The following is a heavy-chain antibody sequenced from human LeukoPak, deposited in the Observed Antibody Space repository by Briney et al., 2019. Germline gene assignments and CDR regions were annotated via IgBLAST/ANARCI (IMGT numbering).Heavy chain of an antibody. D-gene: IGHD3-9*01. J-gene: IGHJ4*02. Sequence: GGSLRLSCAASGLTFSSYGMHWVRQAPGKGLEWVAVIWYDGSNKYYADSVKGRFTISRDNSKNTLYLQMNSLRAEDTAVYYCAKDSSLRYFDWWAHPFDHWGQGTLVTVSS. CDR3: AKDSSLRYFDWWAHPFDH. CDR1: GLTFSSYG. CDR2: IWYDGSNK. V-gene: IGHV3-33*06.